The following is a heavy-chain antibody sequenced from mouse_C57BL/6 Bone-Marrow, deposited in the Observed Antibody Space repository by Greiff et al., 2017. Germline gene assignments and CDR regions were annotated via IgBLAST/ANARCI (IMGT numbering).Heavy chain of an antibody. V-gene: IGHV5-2*03. CDR3: ARHYYGSSFSYWYFDV. CDR1: EYEFPSHD. D-gene: IGHD1-1*01. CDR2: INSDGGST. J-gene: IGHJ1*03. Sequence: EVKVEESGGGLVQPGESLKLSCESNEYEFPSHDMSWVRKTPEKRLELVAAINSDGGSTYYPDTMERRFIISRDNTKKTLYLQMSSLRSEDTALYYCARHYYGSSFSYWYFDVWGTGTTVTVSS.